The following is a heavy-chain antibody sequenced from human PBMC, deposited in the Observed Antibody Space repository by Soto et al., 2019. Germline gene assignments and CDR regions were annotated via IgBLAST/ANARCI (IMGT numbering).Heavy chain of an antibody. J-gene: IGHJ6*02. V-gene: IGHV3-23*01. CDR1: GFTFSNYV. D-gene: IGHD3-3*01. Sequence: EVQLLESGGGLVQPGGSLRLSCSASGFTFSNYVMSWVRQAPGKRLERVSAIGGTDDRTYYADSVKGRFTISRDNSKNTLHLQLSSLRAEDSAVDYCVKDWSGDTCPCMDVWGQGTTVTVSS. CDR2: IGGTDDRT. CDR3: VKDWSGDTCPCMDV.